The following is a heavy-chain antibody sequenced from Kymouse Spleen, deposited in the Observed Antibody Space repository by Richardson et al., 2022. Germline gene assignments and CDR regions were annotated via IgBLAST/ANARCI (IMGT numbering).Heavy chain of an antibody. CDR3: ARDPPQQLVYYYYYGMDV. Sequence: QVQLVESGGGVVQPGRSLRLSCAASGFTFSSYGMHWVRQAPGKGLEWVAVIWYDGSNKYYADSVKGRFTISRDNSKNTLYLQMNSLRAEDTAVYYCARDPPQQLVYYYYYGMDVWGQGTTVTVSS. CDR1: GFTFSSYG. J-gene: IGHJ6*02. D-gene: IGHD6-13*01. V-gene: IGHV3-33*01. CDR2: IWYDGSNK.